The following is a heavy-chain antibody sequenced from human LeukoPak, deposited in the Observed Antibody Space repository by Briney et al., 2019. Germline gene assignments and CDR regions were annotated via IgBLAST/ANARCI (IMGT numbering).Heavy chain of an antibody. CDR1: GYSFTSYW. J-gene: IGHJ3*02. CDR3: ARHVVPAATYPLTDAFDI. D-gene: IGHD2-2*01. Sequence: GESLKISCKGSGYSFTSYWIGWVRQMPGKGLEWMGIIYPGDSDTRYSPSFQGQVTISADKSISTAYLQWSSLKASDTAMYYCARHVVPAATYPLTDAFDIWGQGTMVTVSS. CDR2: IYPGDSDT. V-gene: IGHV5-51*01.